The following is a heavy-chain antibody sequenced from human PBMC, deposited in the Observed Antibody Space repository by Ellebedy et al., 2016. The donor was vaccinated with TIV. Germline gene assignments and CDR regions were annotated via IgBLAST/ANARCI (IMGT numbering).Heavy chain of an antibody. J-gene: IGHJ4*02. Sequence: PGGSLRLSCAASGFTFSSYWMSWVRQTSGKGLEWVANIKQDGSEKYYVDSVKGRFTISRDNAKNTLYLQMDSLRAEDTAVYYCARDLHIVATDYWGQGTLVTVSS. CDR1: GFTFSSYW. CDR2: IKQDGSEK. V-gene: IGHV3-7*01. CDR3: ARDLHIVATDY. D-gene: IGHD5-12*01.